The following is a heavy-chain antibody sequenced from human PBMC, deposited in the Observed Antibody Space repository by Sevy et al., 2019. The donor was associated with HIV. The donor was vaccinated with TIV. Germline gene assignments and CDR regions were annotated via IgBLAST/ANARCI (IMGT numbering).Heavy chain of an antibody. V-gene: IGHV3-30-3*01. Sequence: GGSLRLSCAASAFTFSSYAMHWVRQAPGKGLEWVAVISYDGSNKYYADSVKGRFTISRDNSKNTLYLQMNSLRAEDTAVYYCARGALLSYFDYWGQGTLVTVSS. J-gene: IGHJ4*02. CDR2: ISYDGSNK. CDR3: ARGALLSYFDY. CDR1: AFTFSSYA. D-gene: IGHD2-15*01.